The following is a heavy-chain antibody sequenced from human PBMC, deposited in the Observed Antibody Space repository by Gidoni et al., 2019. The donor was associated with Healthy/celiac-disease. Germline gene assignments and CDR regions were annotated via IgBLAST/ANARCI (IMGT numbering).Heavy chain of an antibody. CDR2: IWYDGSKK. J-gene: IGHJ5*02. Sequence: QVQLVESGGGVVQPGRSLRLSCAASGFTFSRHGMHWVRQAPGKGLEWVAVIWYDGSKKYYADSVKGRFTISRDNSKNTLYLQMNSLRAEDTAVYYCARDSVTWLSIGNWFDPWGQGTLVTVSS. V-gene: IGHV3-33*01. D-gene: IGHD3-9*01. CDR3: ARDSVTWLSIGNWFDP. CDR1: GFTFSRHG.